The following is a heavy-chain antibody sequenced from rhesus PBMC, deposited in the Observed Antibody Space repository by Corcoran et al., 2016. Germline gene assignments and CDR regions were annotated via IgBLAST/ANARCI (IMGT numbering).Heavy chain of an antibody. V-gene: IGHV3-178*01. CDR3: ARDLWASGFGN. Sequence: EVQLVESGGGLVQPGGSLRLSCVASGFTFSNDQIDWVRQAPGKGPEWVSRSKNADGMTNYADSVKGRFSISRDNAKSTVHLQMDSLRLEDTGVYHCARDLWASGFGNWGQGVLVTVSS. D-gene: IGHD6-13*01. CDR1: GFTFSNDQ. J-gene: IGHJ4*01. CDR2: SKNADGMT.